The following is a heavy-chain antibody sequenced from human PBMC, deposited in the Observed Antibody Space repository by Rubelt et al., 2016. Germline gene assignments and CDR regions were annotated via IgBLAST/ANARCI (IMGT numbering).Heavy chain of an antibody. CDR2: IHSDGSGI. D-gene: IGHD3-10*01. CDR3: TTGRITMVRGVITGYYFDY. V-gene: IGHV3-74*01. J-gene: IGHJ4*02. Sequence: VWVSRIHSDGSGISYADSVKGRFTISRDNAKNTLYVQMNSLKTEDTAVYYCTTGRITMVRGVITGYYFDYWGQGTLVTVSS.